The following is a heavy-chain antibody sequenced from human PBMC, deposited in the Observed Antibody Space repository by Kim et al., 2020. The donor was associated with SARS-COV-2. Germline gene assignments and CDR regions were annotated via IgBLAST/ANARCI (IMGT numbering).Heavy chain of an antibody. J-gene: IGHJ5*02. CDR3: ATTVDTTMTAVSWFDP. CDR2: FDPEDGET. D-gene: IGHD5-18*01. CDR1: GYTLTELS. V-gene: IGHV1-24*01. Sequence: ASVKVSCKVSGYTLTELSMHWVRHAPGKGLEWMGGFDPEDGETIYAQKFQGRVTMTEDTSTDTAYMELSSLRSEDTAVYYCATTVDTTMTAVSWFDPWGQGTLVTVSS.